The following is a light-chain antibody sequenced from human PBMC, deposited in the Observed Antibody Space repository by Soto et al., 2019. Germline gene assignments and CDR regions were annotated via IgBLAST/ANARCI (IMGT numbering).Light chain of an antibody. V-gene: IGKV3-15*01. CDR2: GTS. Sequence: ELVMTQSPATLSVSPGERATLSCRASQSFSSNVAWYQQKPGQAPRLLIYGTSTRVTGIPARFSGSGSGTEFTLTISSLQSEDFASYYCHQYSGYAGTFGQGTRVEI. CDR1: QSFSSN. J-gene: IGKJ1*01. CDR3: HQYSGYAGT.